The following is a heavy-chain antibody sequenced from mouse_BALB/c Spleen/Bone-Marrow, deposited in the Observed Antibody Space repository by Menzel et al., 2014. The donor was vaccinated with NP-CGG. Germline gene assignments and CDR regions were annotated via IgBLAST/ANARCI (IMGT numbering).Heavy chain of an antibody. V-gene: IGHV1-9*01. Sequence: QAQLQQSGAELMKPGASVKISCKATGYTFSSYWIEWVKQRPGHGLEWIGEILPGSGTTNYNEKFKGKATFTADTSSNTAYMQLSSLTSEDSAVYYCARGTYRYYFDYWGQGTTLTVSS. CDR1: GYTFSSYW. J-gene: IGHJ2*01. CDR2: ILPGSGTT. D-gene: IGHD2-14*01. CDR3: ARGTYRYYFDY.